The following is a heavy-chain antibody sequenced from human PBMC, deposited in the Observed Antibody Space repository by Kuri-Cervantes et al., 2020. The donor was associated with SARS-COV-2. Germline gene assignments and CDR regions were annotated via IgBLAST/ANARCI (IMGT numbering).Heavy chain of an antibody. D-gene: IGHD7-27*01. V-gene: IGHV4-39*01. CDR1: GGSISSSSYY. Sequence: SETLSLPCTVSGGSISSSSYYWGWIRQPPGKGLEWIGSIYYSGSTYYNPFLKSRVTITVDTSKNQFSLKLSSVPAADTAVYYCARPFNWGSTHAFDIWGQGTMVTVSS. CDR3: ARPFNWGSTHAFDI. J-gene: IGHJ3*02. CDR2: IYYSGST.